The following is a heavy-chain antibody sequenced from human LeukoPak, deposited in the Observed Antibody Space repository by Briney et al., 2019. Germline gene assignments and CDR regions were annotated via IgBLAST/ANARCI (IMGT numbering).Heavy chain of an antibody. V-gene: IGHV3-7*01. Sequence: GGSLRLSCSASGFTFSTYWMSWVRQAPGKGLEWVANMRRDGNEIYYLDSVRGRFTISRDNAKNSLYLQMNSLRAEDTAVYYCARGQLEWENYYYGMDVWGQGTTVTVSS. D-gene: IGHD1-1*01. J-gene: IGHJ6*02. CDR2: MRRDGNEI. CDR1: GFTFSTYW. CDR3: ARGQLEWENYYYGMDV.